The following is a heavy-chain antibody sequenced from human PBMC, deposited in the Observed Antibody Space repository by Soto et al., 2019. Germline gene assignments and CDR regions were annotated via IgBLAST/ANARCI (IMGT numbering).Heavy chain of an antibody. Sequence: SETLSLTCTVSGGSISSGDYYWSWIRQPPGKGLEWIGYIYYSGSTYYNPSLKSRVTISVDTSKNQFSLKLSSVTAADTAVYYCAREGIYNWNPSYFDYWGQGTLVTVSS. J-gene: IGHJ4*02. D-gene: IGHD1-20*01. CDR2: IYYSGST. CDR3: AREGIYNWNPSYFDY. V-gene: IGHV4-30-4*01. CDR1: GGSISSGDYY.